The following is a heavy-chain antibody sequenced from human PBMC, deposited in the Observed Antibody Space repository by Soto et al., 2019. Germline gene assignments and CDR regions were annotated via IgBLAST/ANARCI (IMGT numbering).Heavy chain of an antibody. CDR3: ARESRLRVAVVPAAHRYYYYYGMDV. V-gene: IGHV6-1*01. Sequence: PQTLSLTSAISADSVSSNSAAWHWIRQSPSRGLEWLGRTYYRSKWNNDYAVSVKSRITINPDTSKNQFSLQLNSVTPEHTAVYYCARESRLRVAVVPAAHRYYYYYGMDVWGQGTTVTVSS. J-gene: IGHJ6*02. D-gene: IGHD2-2*01. CDR1: ADSVSSNSAA. CDR2: TYYRSKWNN.